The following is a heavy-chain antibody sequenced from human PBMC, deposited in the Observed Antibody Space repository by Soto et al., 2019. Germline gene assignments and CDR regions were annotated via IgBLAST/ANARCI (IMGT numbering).Heavy chain of an antibody. J-gene: IGHJ4*02. CDR1: GFAFSSEW. D-gene: IGHD3-10*01. V-gene: IGHV3-74*01. CDR2: IDPYDTGI. Sequence: EVQLVESGGGLVQPGGSLRLSCAASGFAFSSEWMHWVRQAPGKGLVWVSRIDPYDTGITYADSVKGRFTISRDNAKNTLYVQMNSLRDEDTAVYYGTSDTFGARDSWGQGTLVTVSS. CDR3: TSDTFGARDS.